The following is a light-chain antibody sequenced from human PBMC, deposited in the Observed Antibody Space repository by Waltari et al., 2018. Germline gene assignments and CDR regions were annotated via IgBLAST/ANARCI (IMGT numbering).Light chain of an antibody. CDR1: QSVGSN. J-gene: IGKJ1*01. CDR3: QQYNKWPRT. V-gene: IGKV3-15*01. Sequence: EIVMTQSPVTLSVSPGERATISCRASQSVGSNLAWYQQKPGQAPSLLIYGASTRANGIPGRFSGSGSGTEFTLTLSSLQSEDFAVYYCQQYNKWPRTFGQGTKVEIK. CDR2: GAS.